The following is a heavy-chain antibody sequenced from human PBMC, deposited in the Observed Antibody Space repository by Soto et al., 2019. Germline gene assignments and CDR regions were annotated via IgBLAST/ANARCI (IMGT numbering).Heavy chain of an antibody. CDR2: ISGSGSST. CDR3: AKNGEAVNSGSSYLFDS. CDR1: GFTLSSYA. Sequence: EVQLLESGGGLVQPGGSLRLSCAASGFTLSSYAMSWVRQAPGTGLEWVSSISGSGSSTYYAGSVQGRFTISRDNSKNTLVLQMHSLRAEDTALYSCAKNGEAVNSGSSYLFDSWGQGTLVTVSS. V-gene: IGHV3-23*01. D-gene: IGHD1-26*01. J-gene: IGHJ4*02.